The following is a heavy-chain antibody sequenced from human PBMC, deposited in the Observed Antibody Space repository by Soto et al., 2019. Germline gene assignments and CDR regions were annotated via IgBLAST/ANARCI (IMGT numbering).Heavy chain of an antibody. CDR2: IGGRATSA. CDR1: GFMFSNYA. J-gene: IGHJ4*02. Sequence: EVQLLESGGGLVQPGGSLRLSCAASGFMFSNYAMSWVRQAPGKGLEWVSGIGGRATSAYYADSVKGRFAISRDNSYNTLFLQLNSLRAEDTAVYYCAKSRYSDSSGDYYHFWGQGTLVTVSS. CDR3: AKSRYSDSSGDYYHF. V-gene: IGHV3-23*01. D-gene: IGHD3-22*01.